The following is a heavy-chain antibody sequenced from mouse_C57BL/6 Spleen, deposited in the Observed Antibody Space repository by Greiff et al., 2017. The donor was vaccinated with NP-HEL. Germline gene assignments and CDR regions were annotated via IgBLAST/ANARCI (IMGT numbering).Heavy chain of an antibody. CDR3: ARTGYLYYGSSYEDAMDY. J-gene: IGHJ4*01. CDR1: GYTFTDYA. V-gene: IGHV1-67*01. D-gene: IGHD1-1*01. Sequence: QVHVKQSGPELVRPGVSVKISCKGSGYTFTDYAMHWVKQSHAKSLEWIGVISTYYGDASYNQQFTDKATMTVDKSSSTAYMELARLTSEDSAVYYCARTGYLYYGSSYEDAMDYWGQGTSVTVSS. CDR2: ISTYYGDA.